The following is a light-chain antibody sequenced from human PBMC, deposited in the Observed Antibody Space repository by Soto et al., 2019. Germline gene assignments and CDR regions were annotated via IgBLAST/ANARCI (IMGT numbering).Light chain of an antibody. V-gene: IGLV2-14*01. CDR3: SSYTTTSPVI. Sequence: QSVLTQPASVSGSPGQSITISCTGTSSDVGLYNYVSWYQQHPGTVPKLMIYEVSNRPSGVSNRFSGSKSGNTASLTISGLQAEDEANYYCSSYTTTSPVIFGGGTKVTVL. CDR2: EVS. CDR1: SSDVGLYNY. J-gene: IGLJ2*01.